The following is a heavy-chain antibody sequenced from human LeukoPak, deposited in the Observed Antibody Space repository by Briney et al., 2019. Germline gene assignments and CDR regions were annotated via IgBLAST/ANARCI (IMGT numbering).Heavy chain of an antibody. Sequence: LSLTCTVSGGSISSYYWSWIRQPPGKGLEWVSYISSSGSTIYYADSVKGRFTISRDNAKNSLYLQMNSLRAEDTAVYYCARFNYDFWSGYYITRDYYYYMDVWGKGTTVTVSS. CDR1: GGSISSYY. V-gene: IGHV3-11*01. D-gene: IGHD3-3*01. CDR3: ARFNYDFWSGYYITRDYYYYMDV. J-gene: IGHJ6*03. CDR2: ISSSGSTI.